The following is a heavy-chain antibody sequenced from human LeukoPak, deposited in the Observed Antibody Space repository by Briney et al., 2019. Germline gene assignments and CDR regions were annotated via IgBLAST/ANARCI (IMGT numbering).Heavy chain of an antibody. D-gene: IGHD2-2*01. V-gene: IGHV3-23*01. J-gene: IGHJ5*02. CDR3: AKGNQLLFDWWFDP. CDR2: ISGSGGSI. Sequence: GGSLGLSCAASGFTFSSYAMSWVRQAPGKGLEWVSAISGSGGSIYYADSVKGRFTISRDNSKNTLYLQMNSLRAEDTAVYYCAKGNQLLFDWWFDPWGQGTLVTVSS. CDR1: GFTFSSYA.